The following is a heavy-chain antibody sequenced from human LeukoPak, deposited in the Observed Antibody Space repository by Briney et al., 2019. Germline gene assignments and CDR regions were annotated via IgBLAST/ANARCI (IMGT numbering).Heavy chain of an antibody. CDR2: ITNSGDNI. J-gene: IGHJ4*02. V-gene: IGHV3-64D*09. CDR1: GFTFSSYA. CDR3: VKRSTSAWFGDY. Sequence: GGSLRLSCAASGFTFSSYAMTWVRQAPGKGLEYVSGITNSGDNINYAESVKGRFTISRDNSKNTLYLQMSSLRGEDTTVYYCVKRSTSAWFGDYWGRGTLVTVSS. D-gene: IGHD3-10*01.